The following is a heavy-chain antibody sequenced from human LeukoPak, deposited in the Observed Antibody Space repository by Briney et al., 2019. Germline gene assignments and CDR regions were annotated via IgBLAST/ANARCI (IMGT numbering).Heavy chain of an antibody. CDR1: GYTFTSYA. CDR3: ARDRYGDGFAHFDY. J-gene: IGHJ4*02. CDR2: ITPSGGT. V-gene: IGHV1-2*02. D-gene: IGHD5-24*01. Sequence: WASVTVSCKASGYTFTSYAMHWVRQAPGQGLEWMGWITPSGGTNYPQKFQGRVAITRDTSITTAYMDLSRLTSDDTAVYYCARDRYGDGFAHFDYWGQGALVTVSS.